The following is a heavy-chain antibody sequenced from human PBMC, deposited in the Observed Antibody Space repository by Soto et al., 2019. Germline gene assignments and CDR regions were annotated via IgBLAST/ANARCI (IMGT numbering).Heavy chain of an antibody. V-gene: IGHV4-31*03. CDR1: DDSLTTNKYA. D-gene: IGHD3-10*01. Sequence: QVQLQESGPGLVKPSQTLSLTCTVSDDSLTTNKYAWTWIRQNPEKGLEWIGYVYSNGNTRSSPSLQSRVPMSVDTSKSHFSLRLSSVTAADTAVYFCARASYFRPSGSYYFVSWGQGALVTVSS. J-gene: IGHJ4*02. CDR3: ARASYFRPSGSYYFVS. CDR2: VYSNGNT.